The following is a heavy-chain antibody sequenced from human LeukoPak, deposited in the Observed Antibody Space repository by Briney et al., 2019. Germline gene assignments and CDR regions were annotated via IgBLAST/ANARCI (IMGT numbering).Heavy chain of an antibody. CDR3: ARGPHGGSYRYFDY. Sequence: ASVKVSCKASGYTFTDYYMHWVRQAPGQGLEWMGWINPNSGGTNYAQKFQGRVTMTRDTSISTAYMELSRLRSDDTAVYYCARGPHGGSYRYFDYWGQGTLVTVSS. J-gene: IGHJ4*02. CDR2: INPNSGGT. V-gene: IGHV1-2*02. D-gene: IGHD1-26*01. CDR1: GYTFTDYY.